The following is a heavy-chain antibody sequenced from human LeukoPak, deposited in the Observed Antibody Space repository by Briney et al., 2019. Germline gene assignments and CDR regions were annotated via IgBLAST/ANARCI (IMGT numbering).Heavy chain of an antibody. CDR2: MNPNSGNT. CDR3: ARGGKRYFDWLLFHY. J-gene: IGHJ4*02. CDR1: GYTFTSYD. Sequence: GASVKVSCKASGYTFTSYDINWVRQATGQGVEGMGWMNPNSGNTGYAQKFQGRVTMTRNTSISTVYMELSSLRSEDTAVYYCARGGKRYFDWLLFHYWGQGTLVTVSS. D-gene: IGHD3-9*01. V-gene: IGHV1-8*01.